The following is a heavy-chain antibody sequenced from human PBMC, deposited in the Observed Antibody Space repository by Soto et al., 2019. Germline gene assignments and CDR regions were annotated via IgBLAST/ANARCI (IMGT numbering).Heavy chain of an antibody. V-gene: IGHV4-39*01. CDR1: GGSISSSSYY. Sequence: SETLSLTCTVSGGSISSSSYYWGWIRQPPGKGLEWIGSIYYSGSTYYNPSLKSRVTISVDTSKNQFSLKLSSVTAADTAVYYCASLSEELRIDYWGQRTPVTVSS. J-gene: IGHJ4*02. CDR3: ASLSEELRIDY. CDR2: IYYSGST. D-gene: IGHD1-7*01.